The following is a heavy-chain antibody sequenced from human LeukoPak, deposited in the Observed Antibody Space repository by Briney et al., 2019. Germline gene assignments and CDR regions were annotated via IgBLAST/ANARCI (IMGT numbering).Heavy chain of an antibody. V-gene: IGHV3-23*01. D-gene: IGHD1-1*01. CDR3: ANWGAGTKGLY. CDR2: ISGSSGNT. J-gene: IGHJ4*02. CDR1: GLTFSDHA. Sequence: PGGSLRLSCAASGLTFSDHAMGWVRQAPGKGLEWVPSISGSSGNTYYADSVKGRYSISRDNSKNTVFLQINRLRAEDTAIYYCANWGAGTKGLYWGQGTLVTVSS.